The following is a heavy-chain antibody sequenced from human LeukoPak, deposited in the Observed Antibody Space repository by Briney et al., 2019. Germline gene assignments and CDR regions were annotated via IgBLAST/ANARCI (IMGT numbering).Heavy chain of an antibody. V-gene: IGHV4-39*07. CDR2: IYYSGST. CDR3: ASDPLIQYSGIGG. CDR1: GGSISSSSYY. D-gene: IGHD5-12*01. Sequence: PSETLSLTCTVSGGSISSSSYYWGWIRQPPGKGLEWIGSIYYSGSTYYNPSLKSRVTISVDTSKNQFSLKLSSVTAADTAVYYCASDPLIQYSGIGGWGQGTLVTVSS. J-gene: IGHJ4*02.